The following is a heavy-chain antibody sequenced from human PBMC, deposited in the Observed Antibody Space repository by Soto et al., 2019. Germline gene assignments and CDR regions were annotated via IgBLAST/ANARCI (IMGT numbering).Heavy chain of an antibody. CDR3: ARDRSSRYCSGGSCYYYYYYMDV. CDR1: GFTFSSYW. D-gene: IGHD2-15*01. J-gene: IGHJ6*03. Sequence: GGSLRLSCAASGFTFSSYWMSWVRQAPGKGLEWVANIKQEGSEKDDVDTEKGRCTISRANAKNSLYLQMNSLRAEDTAVYYCARDRSSRYCSGGSCYYYYYYMDVWGKGTTVTVSS. V-gene: IGHV3-7*01. CDR2: IKQEGSEK.